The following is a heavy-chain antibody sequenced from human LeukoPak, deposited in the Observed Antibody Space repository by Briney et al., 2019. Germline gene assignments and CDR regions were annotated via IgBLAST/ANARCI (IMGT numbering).Heavy chain of an antibody. CDR2: INPNSGGT. CDR1: GYTFTGYY. Sequence: ASVKVSCKASGYTFTGYYMHWVRQAPGQGLEWMGWINPNSGGTNYEQKFQGRVTMTTDPSTSTAYLRLRSLRSDDTAVYYCARDPTLGYCSGGSCYWNWFDPWGQGTLVTVSS. J-gene: IGHJ5*02. D-gene: IGHD2-15*01. CDR3: ARDPTLGYCSGGSCYWNWFDP. V-gene: IGHV1-2*02.